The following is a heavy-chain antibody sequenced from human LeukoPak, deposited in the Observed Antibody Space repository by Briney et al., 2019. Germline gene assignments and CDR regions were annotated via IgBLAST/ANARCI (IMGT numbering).Heavy chain of an antibody. J-gene: IGHJ4*02. CDR3: ARGASDYYDSTSLAY. CDR2: IDTSGST. D-gene: IGHD3-22*01. Sequence: SETLSLTCTVSGGSISSYFCSWIRQPAGKGLEWIGRIDTSGSTNYNPSLKSRVTISVDTSKNQFSPKLSSVTAADTAVYYCARGASDYYDSTSLAYWGQGTLVTVSS. CDR1: GGSISSYF. V-gene: IGHV4-4*07.